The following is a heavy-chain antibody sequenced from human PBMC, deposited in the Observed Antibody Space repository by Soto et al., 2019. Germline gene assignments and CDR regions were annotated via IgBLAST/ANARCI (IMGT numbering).Heavy chain of an antibody. D-gene: IGHD1-1*01. J-gene: IGHJ5*02. CDR1: GASISGFY. CDR3: VRDGTKTLRDWFDP. V-gene: IGHV4-4*07. CDR2: IYATGTT. Sequence: SETLSLTCTVAGASISGFYWSWIRKSAGKGLEWIGRIYATGTTDYNPSLKSRVMMSVDTSKKQFSLKLRSVTAADTAVYYCVRDGTKTLRDWFDPWGQGMSVTVSS.